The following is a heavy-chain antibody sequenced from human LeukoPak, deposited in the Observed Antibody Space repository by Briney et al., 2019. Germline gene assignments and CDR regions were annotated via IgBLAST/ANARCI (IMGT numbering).Heavy chain of an antibody. D-gene: IGHD3-3*01. CDR3: ASQGGYYDFWSGYSPYYYYYYMDV. CDR2: IHHSGST. CDR1: GYSISSGYY. V-gene: IGHV4-38-2*02. J-gene: IGHJ6*03. Sequence: PSETLSLTCTVSGYSISSGYYGGGIRQPPGEGLEWSGIIHHSGSTYYNPSLKSRVTISVDTSKNQFSLKLSSVTAADTAVYYCASQGGYYDFWSGYSPYYYYYYMDVWGKGTTVTVSS.